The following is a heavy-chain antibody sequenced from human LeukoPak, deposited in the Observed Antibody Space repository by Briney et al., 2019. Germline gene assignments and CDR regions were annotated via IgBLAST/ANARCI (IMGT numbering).Heavy chain of an antibody. CDR3: ARRLGGTSTGFEY. CDR1: GGSISSYY. CDR2: IHYSGST. Sequence: SETLSLTCTVSGGSISSYYWSWIRQPPGKGLEWIGSIHYSGSTTYNPSLKSRVTISVDTSKNQFSLKLSSVTAADTAVYYCARRLGGTSTGFEYWGQGNLVTVSS. D-gene: IGHD2-2*01. J-gene: IGHJ4*02. V-gene: IGHV4-59*08.